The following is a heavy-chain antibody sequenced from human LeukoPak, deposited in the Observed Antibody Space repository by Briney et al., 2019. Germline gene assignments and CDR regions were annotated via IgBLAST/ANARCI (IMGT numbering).Heavy chain of an antibody. V-gene: IGHV4-38-2*01. J-gene: IGHJ5*02. Sequence: KASETLSLTCAVSGYSISSGYYWGWIRQPPGKGLEWIGSIYHSGSTYYNPSLKSRVTISVDTSKNQFSLKLSSVTAADTAVYYCARQPPPLFFGVGTAPYNWFDPWGQGTLVAVSS. CDR3: ARQPPPLFFGVGTAPYNWFDP. CDR1: GYSISSGYY. D-gene: IGHD3-3*01. CDR2: IYHSGST.